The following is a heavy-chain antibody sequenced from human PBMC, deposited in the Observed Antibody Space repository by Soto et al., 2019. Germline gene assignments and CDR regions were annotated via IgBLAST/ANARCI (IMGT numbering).Heavy chain of an antibody. V-gene: IGHV4-34*01. Sequence: SETLSLTCAVYGGSFSGYYWSWIRQPPGKGLEWIGEINHSGSTNYNPSLKSRVTISVDTSKNQFSLKLSSVTAADTAVYYCARGAAGTGFYHWGQGTLVTVSS. CDR2: INHSGST. D-gene: IGHD6-13*01. J-gene: IGHJ5*02. CDR1: GGSFSGYY. CDR3: ARGAAGTGFYH.